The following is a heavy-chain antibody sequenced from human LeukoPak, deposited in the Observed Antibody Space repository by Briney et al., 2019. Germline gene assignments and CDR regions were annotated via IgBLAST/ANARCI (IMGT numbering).Heavy chain of an antibody. J-gene: IGHJ4*02. D-gene: IGHD3-22*01. CDR2: IYPGDSDI. Sequence: GQSLKISCEGSGYSFTTYWIGWVRPMPGKGLECMGIIYPGDSDIKYSPSFQGQVTISADKSISTAYLQWSSLKASDTAMYYCARRSSDYYFDYWGQGTLVTVSS. V-gene: IGHV5-51*01. CDR1: GYSFTTYW. CDR3: ARRSSDYYFDY.